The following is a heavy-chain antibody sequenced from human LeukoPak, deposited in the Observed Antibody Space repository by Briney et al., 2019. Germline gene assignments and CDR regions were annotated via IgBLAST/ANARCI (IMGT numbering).Heavy chain of an antibody. CDR2: INPSGGST. V-gene: IGHV1-46*01. D-gene: IGHD2-2*01. J-gene: IGHJ4*02. CDR1: GYRFTSYD. Sequence: ASVKVSCKASGYRFTSYDMHWVRQAPGQGLEWMGIINPSGGSTSYAQRFQGRVAMTRDTSTTTVYMEVNSLASEDTAVYFCARDGPTAAPFDYWGQGTLVTVSS. CDR3: ARDGPTAAPFDY.